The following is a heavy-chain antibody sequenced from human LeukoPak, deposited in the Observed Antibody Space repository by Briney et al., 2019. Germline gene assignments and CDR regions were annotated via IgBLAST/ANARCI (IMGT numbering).Heavy chain of an antibody. CDR3: ARGTPEFNWFDP. J-gene: IGHJ5*02. D-gene: IGHD1/OR15-1a*01. V-gene: IGHV3-30*02. CDR1: GFTFSSYG. Sequence: GGSLRLSCAASGFTFSSYGMHWVRQAPGKGLEWVAFIRYDGSNKYCADSVKGRFTISRDNSKNTLYLQMNSLRAEDTAVYYCARGTPEFNWFDPWGQGTLVTVSS. CDR2: IRYDGSNK.